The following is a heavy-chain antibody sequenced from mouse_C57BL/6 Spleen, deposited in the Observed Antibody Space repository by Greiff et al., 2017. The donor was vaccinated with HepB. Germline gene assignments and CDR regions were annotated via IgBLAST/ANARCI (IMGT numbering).Heavy chain of an antibody. CDR2: IYPGDGDT. V-gene: IGHV1-80*01. Sequence: VQLVESGAELVKPGASVKISCKASGYAFSSYWMNWVKQRPGKGLEWIGQIYPGDGDTNYNGKFKGKATLTADKSSSTAYMQLSSLTSEDSAVYFCASYYGSSSFDYWGQGTTLTVSS. J-gene: IGHJ2*01. CDR3: ASYYGSSSFDY. CDR1: GYAFSSYW. D-gene: IGHD1-1*01.